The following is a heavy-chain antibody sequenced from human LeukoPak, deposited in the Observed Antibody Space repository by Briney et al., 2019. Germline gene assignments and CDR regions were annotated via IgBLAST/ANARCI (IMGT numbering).Heavy chain of an antibody. CDR1: GFTFSSYG. V-gene: IGHV3-30*03. CDR3: ARDTPWGSYYRWFDP. Sequence: SGGSLRLSCAASGFTFSSYGMHWVRQAPGKGLEWVAVISYDGSNKYYADSVKGRFTISRDNSKNTLYLQMNSLRAEDTAVYYCARDTPWGSYYRWFDPWGQGTLVTVSS. D-gene: IGHD1-26*01. CDR2: ISYDGSNK. J-gene: IGHJ5*02.